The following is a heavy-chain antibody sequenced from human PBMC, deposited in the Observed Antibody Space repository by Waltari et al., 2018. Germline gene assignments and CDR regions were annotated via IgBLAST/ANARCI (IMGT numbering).Heavy chain of an antibody. D-gene: IGHD6-13*01. J-gene: IGHJ4*02. CDR2: AYYGGTT. Sequence: QVELQESGPGLVKTSETLSLTCAVSGYSISSCFFWGWIRQPPGKGLGWIGNAYYGGTTYYNASLRSRVTISIDTSKNQISLKLRSVTAADTAVYYCARLGPSSRWYDFWGRGTLVTVSS. V-gene: IGHV4-38-2*01. CDR3: ARLGPSSRWYDF. CDR1: GYSISSCFF.